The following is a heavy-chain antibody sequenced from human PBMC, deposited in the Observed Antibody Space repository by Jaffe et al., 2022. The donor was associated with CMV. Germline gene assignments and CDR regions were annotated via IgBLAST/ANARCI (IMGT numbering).Heavy chain of an antibody. D-gene: IGHD6-13*01. CDR3: AGSRRAAAVRGWFDP. J-gene: IGHJ5*02. V-gene: IGHV3-48*03. CDR2: ISSSGSTI. CDR1: GFTFSSYE. Sequence: EVQLVESGGGLVQPGGSLRLSCAASGFTFSSYEMNWVRQAPGKGLEWVSYISSSGSTIYYADSVKGRFTISRDNAKNSLYLQMNSLRAEDTAVYYCAGSRRAAAVRGWFDPWGQGTLVTVSS.